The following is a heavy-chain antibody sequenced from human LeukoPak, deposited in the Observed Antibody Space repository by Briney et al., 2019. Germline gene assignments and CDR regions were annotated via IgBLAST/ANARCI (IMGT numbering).Heavy chain of an antibody. CDR2: ISSSGSTI. V-gene: IGHV3-11*01. J-gene: IGHJ4*01. CDR3: ARCRMGGSCYQDY. CDR1: GFTFSDYY. D-gene: IGHD2-15*01. Sequence: GGSLRLSCAASGFTFSDYYMSWIRQAPGRGLEWVSYISSSGSTIYYADSVKGRFTISRDNAKNSLYLQMNSLRAEDTAVYYCARCRMGGSCYQDYWGQGTLVTVSS.